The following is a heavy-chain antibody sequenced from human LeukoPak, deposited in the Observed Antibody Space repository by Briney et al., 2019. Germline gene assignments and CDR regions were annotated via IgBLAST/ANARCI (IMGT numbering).Heavy chain of an antibody. Sequence: PGGSLRLSCAASGFTIGGSALHWVRQASGKGLEWVGRIRNKANSYATTYSASVRGRFIISRDDSKNTAYLQMNSLRTEDTAVYYCARVLTPFTGSWSSDPPNGLDVWGQGTTVTVSS. CDR1: GFTIGGSA. CDR3: ARVLTPFTGSWSSDPPNGLDV. V-gene: IGHV3-73*01. J-gene: IGHJ6*02. D-gene: IGHD6-13*01. CDR2: IRNKANSYAT.